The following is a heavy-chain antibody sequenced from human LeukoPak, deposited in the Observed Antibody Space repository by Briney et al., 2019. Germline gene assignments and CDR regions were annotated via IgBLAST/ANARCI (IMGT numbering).Heavy chain of an antibody. D-gene: IGHD6-19*01. CDR3: ARDGYTSGWYV. CDR1: GGSISSGGYY. V-gene: IGHV3-11*06. J-gene: IGHJ3*01. CDR2: ISGAGDYT. Sequence: LSLTCTVSGGSISSGGYYWSWIRQAPGTGLQWVSYISGAGDYTNYADSVKGRFTISRDNAKNSLYLQMNSLRAEDTAVYYCARDGYTSGWYVWGQGTMVTVSS.